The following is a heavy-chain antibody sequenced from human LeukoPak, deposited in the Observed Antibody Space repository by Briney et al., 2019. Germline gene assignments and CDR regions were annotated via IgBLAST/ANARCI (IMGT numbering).Heavy chain of an antibody. J-gene: IGHJ4*02. CDR1: GYTFISYG. D-gene: IGHD1-26*01. Sequence: ASVKVSCKASGYTFISYGISWVRQAPGQGLEWMGWISVYNGNTNYAQNLQGRVTMTTDTSTSTAYMELRSLRSDDTAVYYCARIFRVGATGGYFDYWGQGTLVTVSS. CDR3: ARIFRVGATGGYFDY. V-gene: IGHV1-18*01. CDR2: ISVYNGNT.